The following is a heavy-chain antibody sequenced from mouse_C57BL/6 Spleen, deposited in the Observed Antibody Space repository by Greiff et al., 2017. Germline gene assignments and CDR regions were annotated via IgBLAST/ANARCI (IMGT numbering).Heavy chain of an antibody. CDR2: IYPGSGNT. CDR1: GYSFTSYY. J-gene: IGHJ3*01. V-gene: IGHV1-66*01. D-gene: IGHD3-2*02. CDR3: ARGRDSSGPLAY. Sequence: QVQLQQSGPELVKPGTSVKISCKASGYSFTSYYIHWVKQRPGQGLEWIGWIYPGSGNTKYNEKFKGKATLTADTSSSTAYMQLSSLTSEDSAVYYCARGRDSSGPLAYWGQGTLVTVSA.